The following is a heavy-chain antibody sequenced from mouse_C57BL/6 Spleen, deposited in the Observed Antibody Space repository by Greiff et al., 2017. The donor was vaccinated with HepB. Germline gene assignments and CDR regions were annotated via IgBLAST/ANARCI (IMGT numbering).Heavy chain of an antibody. D-gene: IGHD2-2*01. CDR2: IYPGDGDT. Sequence: VQLQQSGAELVKPGASVKISCKASGYAFSSYWMNWVKQRPGKGLEWIGQIYPGDGDTNYNGKLKGKATLTTDKSTSTAYMQISSLTSEDSAVYICARRGYVYEGAWFAYWGQGTLVTVSS. J-gene: IGHJ3*01. CDR3: ARRGYVYEGAWFAY. V-gene: IGHV1-80*01. CDR1: GYAFSSYW.